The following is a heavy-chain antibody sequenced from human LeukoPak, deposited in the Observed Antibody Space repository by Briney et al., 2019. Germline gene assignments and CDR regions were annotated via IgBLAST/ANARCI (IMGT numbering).Heavy chain of an antibody. CDR3: AEKRIEAARKTDFDY. V-gene: IGHV3-23*01. Sequence: GGSLRLSCAASGFTFSNYAVSWVRQAPGKGLEWVSLISGSGSITYYADSVKGRFTISRDNSKNTVYLQMNSLRAEDTAVYYCAEKRIEAARKTDFDYWGQGTLVTVSS. CDR1: GFTFSNYA. J-gene: IGHJ4*02. D-gene: IGHD6-13*01. CDR2: ISGSGSIT.